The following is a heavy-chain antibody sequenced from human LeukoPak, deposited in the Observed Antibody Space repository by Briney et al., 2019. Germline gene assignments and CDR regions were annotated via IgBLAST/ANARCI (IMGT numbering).Heavy chain of an antibody. CDR3: ARDDSSGYRPFY. J-gene: IGHJ4*02. Sequence: ASVKVSCKASGYTFTSYYMHWVRQAPGQGLEWMGIIYPSGGSTSYAQKFQGRATMTRNTSTSTVYMVLSSLRSEDAAVYYCARDDSSGYRPFYWGQGTLVTVSS. CDR1: GYTFTSYY. D-gene: IGHD3-22*01. CDR2: IYPSGGST. V-gene: IGHV1-46*03.